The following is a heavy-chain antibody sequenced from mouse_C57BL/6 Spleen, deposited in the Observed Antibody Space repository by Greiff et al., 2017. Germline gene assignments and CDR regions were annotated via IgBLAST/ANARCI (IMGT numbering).Heavy chain of an antibody. J-gene: IGHJ2*01. CDR2: IRLKSDNYAT. Sequence: EVQRVESGGGLVQPGGSMKLSCVASGFTFSNYWMNWVRQSPEKGLEWVAQIRLKSDNYATHYAESVKGRFTISRDDSKSSVYLQMNNLRAEDTGIYYCTAWDVRDYWGQGTTLTVSS. V-gene: IGHV6-3*01. D-gene: IGHD4-1*01. CDR3: TAWDVRDY. CDR1: GFTFSNYW.